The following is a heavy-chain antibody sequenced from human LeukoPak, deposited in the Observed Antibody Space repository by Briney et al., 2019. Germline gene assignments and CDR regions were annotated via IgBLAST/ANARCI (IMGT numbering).Heavy chain of an antibody. CDR2: INHSGST. D-gene: IGHD2-2*01. CDR1: GGSFSGYY. CDR3: ARGLGDIVVVPAANHYFDY. V-gene: IGHV4-34*01. Sequence: PSETLSLTCAVYGGSFSGYYWSWIRQPPGKELEWIGEINHSGSTNYNPSLKSRVTISVDTSKNQFSLKLSSVTAADTAVYYCARGLGDIVVVPAANHYFDYWGQGTLVTVSS. J-gene: IGHJ4*02.